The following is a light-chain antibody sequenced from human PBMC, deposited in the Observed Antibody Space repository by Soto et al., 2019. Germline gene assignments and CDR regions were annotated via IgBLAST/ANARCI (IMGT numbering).Light chain of an antibody. Sequence: EIVLTQSPGTLSLSPGERATLACRASQSVSSNYLAWYQQKPGQAPRLLIYDASSRATGIPDRFSGSGSGTDFTLTISRLEPEDFAVYYCQQYGSSVRTFGQGTEVEIK. J-gene: IGKJ1*01. CDR1: QSVSSNY. V-gene: IGKV3-20*01. CDR2: DAS. CDR3: QQYGSSVRT.